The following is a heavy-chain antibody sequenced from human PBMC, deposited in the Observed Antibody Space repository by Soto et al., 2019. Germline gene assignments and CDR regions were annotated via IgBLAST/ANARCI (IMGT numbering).Heavy chain of an antibody. V-gene: IGHV3-7*01. Sequence: EVQLVESGGGLVQPGGSLRLSCAASGFTFSTYWMSWVRQAPGKGLEWVANIEQEGSEEYFVDSVKGRFTISRDNAKNSLYLQMNSLRAEDTAVYYCARGRGMVITTTGYFDYWGQGTLVTVSS. D-gene: IGHD2-15*01. J-gene: IGHJ4*02. CDR3: ARGRGMVITTTGYFDY. CDR1: GFTFSTYW. CDR2: IEQEGSEE.